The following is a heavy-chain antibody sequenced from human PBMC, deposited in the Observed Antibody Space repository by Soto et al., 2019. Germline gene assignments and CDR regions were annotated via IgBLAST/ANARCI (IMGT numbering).Heavy chain of an antibody. J-gene: IGHJ4*02. V-gene: IGHV3-23*01. D-gene: IGHD2-21*02. CDR1: GFTFSSYA. CDR3: AKDRVLFPVVPAQGYFDY. Sequence: PGGSLRLSCAASGFTFSSYAMSWVRQAPGKGLEWVSAISGSGGSTYYADSVKGRFTISRDNSKNTLYLQMNSLRAEDTAVYYCAKDRVLFPVVPAQGYFDYWAREPWSPSPQ. CDR2: ISGSGGST.